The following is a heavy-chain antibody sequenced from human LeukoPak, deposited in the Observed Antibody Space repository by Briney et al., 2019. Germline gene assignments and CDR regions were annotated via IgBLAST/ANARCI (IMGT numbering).Heavy chain of an antibody. CDR1: GFTFSSYE. J-gene: IGHJ4*02. D-gene: IGHD3-10*01. CDR3: GRASTMVRGIDY. Sequence: GGSLRLSCAASGFTFSSYEMNWVRQAPGKGLEWVSYISSSGSTIYYADSVKGRFTISRDNAKNSLYLQMNSLRAEDTAVYYCGRASTMVRGIDYWGQGTLVTVSS. CDR2: ISSSGSTI. V-gene: IGHV3-48*03.